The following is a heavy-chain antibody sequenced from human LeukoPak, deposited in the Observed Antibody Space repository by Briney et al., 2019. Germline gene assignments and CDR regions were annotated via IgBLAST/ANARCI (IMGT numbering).Heavy chain of an antibody. D-gene: IGHD3/OR15-3a*01. J-gene: IGHJ4*02. CDR2: ISSSSSYI. Sequence: PGGSLRLSCAASGFTFSSYSTNWVRQAPGKGLEWVSSISSSSSYIYYADSVKGRFTISRDNCKNSLYLQMNSLRTEDTALYYCGKAEHDYFDFEYWGQGTLVTVSS. CDR3: GKAEHDYFDFEY. CDR1: GFTFSSYS. V-gene: IGHV3-21*04.